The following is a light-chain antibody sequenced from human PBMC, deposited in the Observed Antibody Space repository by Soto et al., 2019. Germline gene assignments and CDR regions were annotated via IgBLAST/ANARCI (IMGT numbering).Light chain of an antibody. J-gene: IGKJ2*01. CDR3: QQYGSSPPYT. CDR1: QSVSSSY. V-gene: IGKV3-20*01. CDR2: GAS. Sequence: EIVLTQSPGTLSLSPGERATLSCRASQSVSSSYLAWYQQKPGQAPRLLIYGASSRATGIPVRFSGSGSGTDFNLTISRLEPEDFAVYYCQQYGSSPPYTFGQGTKLEIK.